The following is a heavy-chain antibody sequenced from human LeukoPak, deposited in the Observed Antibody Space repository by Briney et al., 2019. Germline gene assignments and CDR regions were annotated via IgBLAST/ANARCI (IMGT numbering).Heavy chain of an antibody. CDR1: GGSISSGGYY. J-gene: IGHJ4*02. CDR3: ARGLNIAAAGAYYFDY. CDR2: IYHSGST. D-gene: IGHD6-13*01. Sequence: SQTLSLTCTVSGGSISSGGYYWSWIRQPPGKGLEWIGYIYHSGSTYYNPSLKSRVTISVDRSKNQLSLKLSSVTAADTAVYYCARGLNIAAAGAYYFDYWGQGTLDTVSS. V-gene: IGHV4-30-2*01.